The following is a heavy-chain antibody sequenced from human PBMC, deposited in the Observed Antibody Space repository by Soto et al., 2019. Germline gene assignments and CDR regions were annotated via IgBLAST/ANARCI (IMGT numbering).Heavy chain of an antibody. J-gene: IGHJ6*02. Sequence: GALRLSCAASGFTFSTYAMTWVRQAPGKGLEWVATISGSDGGTYYADSAKDRFTISRDNSKNTPYLQMNSLRADDTAVYYCANRPRYYHLDVWGQGTTVTVPS. CDR3: ANRPRYYHLDV. V-gene: IGHV3-23*01. CDR2: ISGSDGGT. CDR1: GFTFSTYA.